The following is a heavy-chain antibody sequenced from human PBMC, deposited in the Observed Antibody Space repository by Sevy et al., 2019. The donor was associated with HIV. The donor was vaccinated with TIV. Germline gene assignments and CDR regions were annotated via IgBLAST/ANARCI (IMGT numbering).Heavy chain of an antibody. J-gene: IGHJ4*02. V-gene: IGHV3-23*01. CDR1: GFKFDNYD. Sequence: GGSLRLSCAASGFKFDNYDFSWVRQAPGKGLEWVSGFSGTDGSGTDGTPYYTDSVKGRFIISRDNSKNTLYLEMNSRRVDDTAVYYCAKAARYSSVWYSTGEPFDYWGQGTLVTVSS. CDR2: FSGTDGSGTDGTP. D-gene: IGHD6-13*01. CDR3: AKAARYSSVWYSTGEPFDY.